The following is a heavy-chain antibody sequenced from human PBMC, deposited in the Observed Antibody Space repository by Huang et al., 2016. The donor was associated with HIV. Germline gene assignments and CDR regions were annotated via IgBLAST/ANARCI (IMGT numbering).Heavy chain of an antibody. CDR1: GYIFTKYG. V-gene: IGHV1-18*01. CDR3: ARDHWYPLQNWFDL. CDR2: ISAYTGNP. Sequence: QVELVQSGAEVKRPGASVRVSCKAAGYIFTKYGINWVRQAPGQGLEWMGWISAYTGNPNYAEKFQGRVTLTRDTSATTAYMELRDVTSADTAVYYCARDHWYPLQNWFDLWGQGTLVTVSS. D-gene: IGHD1-1*01. J-gene: IGHJ5*01.